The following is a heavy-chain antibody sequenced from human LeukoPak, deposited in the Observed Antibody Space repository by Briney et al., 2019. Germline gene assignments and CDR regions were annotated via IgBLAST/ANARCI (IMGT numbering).Heavy chain of an antibody. CDR3: ARRIEYCSGGSCWLRVDY. Sequence: GASVKVSCKASGYTFTGYYMHWVRQAPGQGLGWMGWINPNSGGTKYAQKFQGRVTMTRDTSISTAYMELSRLRSDDTAVYYCARRIEYCSGGSCWLRVDYWGQGTLVTVSS. CDR1: GYTFTGYY. D-gene: IGHD2-15*01. V-gene: IGHV1-2*02. CDR2: INPNSGGT. J-gene: IGHJ4*02.